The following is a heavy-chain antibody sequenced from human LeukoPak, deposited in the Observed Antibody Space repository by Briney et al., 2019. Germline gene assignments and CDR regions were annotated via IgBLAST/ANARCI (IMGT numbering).Heavy chain of an antibody. CDR3: ARARQPYYYHGMDV. CDR1: GGSISSYY. Sequence: SETLSLTCTVSGGSISSYYWSWIRQPPGKGLEWIGYIYYSGSTNYNPSLKSRVTISVDTSKNQFSLKLSSVTAADTAVYYCARARQPYYYHGMDVWGQGTTVTVSS. CDR2: IYYSGST. J-gene: IGHJ6*02. D-gene: IGHD5-18*01. V-gene: IGHV4-59*01.